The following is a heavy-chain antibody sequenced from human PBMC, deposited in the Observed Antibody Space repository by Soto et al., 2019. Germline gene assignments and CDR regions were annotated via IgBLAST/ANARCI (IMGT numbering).Heavy chain of an antibody. Sequence: PGGSLGLSCAASGFTFSDYYMNWIRQAPGKGLEWVSYISSSGYPIYYSDSVKGRFTISRDNAKSSLYLQMNSLRAEDTAVYYCARVQPPITIFGVVIHPFYYYYGMDVWGQGTTVTVSS. CDR2: ISSSGYPI. D-gene: IGHD3-3*01. CDR1: GFTFSDYY. V-gene: IGHV3-11*04. J-gene: IGHJ6*02. CDR3: ARVQPPITIFGVVIHPFYYYYGMDV.